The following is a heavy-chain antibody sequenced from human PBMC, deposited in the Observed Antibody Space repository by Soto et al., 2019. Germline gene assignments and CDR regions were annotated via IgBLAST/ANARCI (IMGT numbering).Heavy chain of an antibody. V-gene: IGHV3-23*01. J-gene: IGHJ4*02. CDR3: AKSPIRVTTVRGVTSYYFDY. CDR2: ISGSGDNT. CDR1: GFTFSSYA. Sequence: EVQLLESGGGLVQPGGSLRLSCAASGFTFSSYAMSWVRQAPGKGLEWVSTISGSGDNTYYADSVKGRFTISRDNSKNTLYLQMNSLRAEDTAVYYCAKSPIRVTTVRGVTSYYFDYWGQGTPVTVSS. D-gene: IGHD3-10*01.